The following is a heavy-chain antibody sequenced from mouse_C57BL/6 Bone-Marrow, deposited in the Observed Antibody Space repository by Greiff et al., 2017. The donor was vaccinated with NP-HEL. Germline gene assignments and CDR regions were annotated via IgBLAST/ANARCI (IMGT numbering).Heavy chain of an antibody. D-gene: IGHD1-1*01. CDR2: IWGVGST. CDR1: GFSLTSYG. CDR3: AINYYGSSLAY. Sequence: VMLVESGPGLVAPSQSLSITCTVSGFSLTSYGVDWVRQSPGKGLEWLGVIWGVGSTNYNSALKSRLSISKDNSKSQVFLKMNSLQTDDTAMYYCAINYYGSSLAYWGQGTLVTVSA. V-gene: IGHV2-6*01. J-gene: IGHJ3*01.